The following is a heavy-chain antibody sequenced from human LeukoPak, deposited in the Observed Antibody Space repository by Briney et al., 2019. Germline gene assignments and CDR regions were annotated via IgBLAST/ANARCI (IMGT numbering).Heavy chain of an antibody. Sequence: QPGGSLRLSCAASGFTFSSYAMSWVRQAPGKGLEWVSAISCSGGSTYYADSVKCRFTISSDNSKKTLYLQSNNLRAEHMGLYYCAKGSIVRTFSDYWGQGTLVTVSS. J-gene: IGHJ4*02. D-gene: IGHD6-6*01. CDR2: ISCSGGST. CDR1: GFTFSSYA. V-gene: IGHV3-23*01. CDR3: AKGSIVRTFSDY.